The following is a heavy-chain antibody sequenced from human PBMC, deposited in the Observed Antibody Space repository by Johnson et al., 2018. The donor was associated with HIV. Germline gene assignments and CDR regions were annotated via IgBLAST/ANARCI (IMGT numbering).Heavy chain of an antibody. V-gene: IGHV3-30*14. CDR2: ISYDGSNK. CDR3: AIIWNHTFDI. Sequence: QVQLVESGGGLVQPGRSLRLSCAASGFTFSSYALHWVRQAPGKGLQWVAVISYDGSNKYYADFVKGRFSISRDNSKNTLYLQMNSLRAEDTAVYYCAIIWNHTFDIWGQGTMVTVSS. J-gene: IGHJ3*02. D-gene: IGHD1-14*01. CDR1: GFTFSSYA.